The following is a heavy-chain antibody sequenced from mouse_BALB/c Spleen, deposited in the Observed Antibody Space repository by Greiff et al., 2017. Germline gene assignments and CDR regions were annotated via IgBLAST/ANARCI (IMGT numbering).Heavy chain of an antibody. J-gene: IGHJ2*01. D-gene: IGHD2-4*01. CDR3: ARSDDYDGFDY. CDR2: INPGSGGT. V-gene: IGHV1-54*01. CDR1: GYAFTNYL. Sequence: VMLVESGAELVRPGTSVKVSCKASGYAFTNYLIEWVKQRPGQGLEWIGVINPGSGGTNYNEKFKGKATLTADKSSSTAYMQLSSLTSDDSAVYFCARSDDYDGFDYWGQGTTLTVSS.